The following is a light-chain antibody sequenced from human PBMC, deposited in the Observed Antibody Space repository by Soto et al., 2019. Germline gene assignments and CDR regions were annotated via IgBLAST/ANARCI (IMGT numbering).Light chain of an antibody. V-gene: IGKV1-5*03. J-gene: IGKJ1*01. Sequence: DIQMAQYPSTLSASVGDRVTITCRASQSINNWLAWYQQKPGKAPKLLIYKASNLDIGVPSRFSGSGSGTEFTLAISSLQPDDFATYYCQQYDTYWTFGQGTKVEIK. CDR3: QQYDTYWT. CDR2: KAS. CDR1: QSINNW.